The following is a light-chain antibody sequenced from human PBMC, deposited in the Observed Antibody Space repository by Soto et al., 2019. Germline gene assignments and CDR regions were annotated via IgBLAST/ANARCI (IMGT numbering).Light chain of an antibody. CDR1: SSNIGDNT. CDR2: SND. V-gene: IGLV1-44*01. J-gene: IGLJ2*01. Sequence: QSVLTQPPSASGTPGQSVTISCSGSSSNIGDNTVNWYQQLPGTAPKLLIYSNDQRSSGVTDRFSGSKSGTSASLAISGLQSEDEADYYCAVWDDSLDGVVFGGGTKVTVL. CDR3: AVWDDSLDGVV.